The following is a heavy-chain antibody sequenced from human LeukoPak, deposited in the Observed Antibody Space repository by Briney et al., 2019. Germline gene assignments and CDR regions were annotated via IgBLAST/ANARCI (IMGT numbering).Heavy chain of an antibody. J-gene: IGHJ3*02. Sequence: PSETLSLTCTVSGYSISSGYYWGWIRQPPGKGLEWIGSIYHSGSTYYNPSLKSRVTISVDTSKNQFSLKLSSVTAADTAVYYCARPTPGLNPVGIWGQRTMVTVSS. CDR1: GYSISSGYY. CDR2: IYHSGST. V-gene: IGHV4-38-2*02. CDR3: ARPTPGLNPVGI.